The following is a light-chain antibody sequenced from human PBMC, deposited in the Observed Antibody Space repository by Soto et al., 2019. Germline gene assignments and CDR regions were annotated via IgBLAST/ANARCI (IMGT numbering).Light chain of an antibody. V-gene: IGKV3-15*01. CDR1: QRISSN. Sequence: EMVLTQSPATLSMSPGERATLSCRASQRISSNLAWYQQKPGHAPRILIYDASTRATGIPARFSGNGSGTDFILTISSLQSEDFAVYYCQQYINWPPLTFGGGTKVEIK. J-gene: IGKJ4*01. CDR2: DAS. CDR3: QQYINWPPLT.